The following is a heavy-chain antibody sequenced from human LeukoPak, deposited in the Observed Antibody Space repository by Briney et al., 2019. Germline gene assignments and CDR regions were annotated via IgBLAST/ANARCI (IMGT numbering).Heavy chain of an antibody. V-gene: IGHV3-66*01. CDR3: ASGSYYYVSGTNLDY. CDR1: GFTVSSNY. Sequence: PGGSLRLSCAASGFTVSSNYMSWVRQAPGKGLEWVSVIYSGGSTYYADSVKGRFTISRDNSKNTLYLQMNSLRAEDTAVYYCASGSYYYVSGTNLDYWGQEPLVTVSS. CDR2: IYSGGST. J-gene: IGHJ4*02. D-gene: IGHD3-10*01.